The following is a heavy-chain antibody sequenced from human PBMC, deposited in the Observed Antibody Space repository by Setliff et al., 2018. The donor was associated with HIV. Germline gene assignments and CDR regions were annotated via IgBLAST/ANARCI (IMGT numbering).Heavy chain of an antibody. CDR3: ASLFHDTSAPWLYYFDY. CDR1: GGSISGYY. J-gene: IGHJ4*02. Sequence: SETLSLTCSVPGGSISGYYWSWIRQPAGKGLEWIGLIYTSGRTNYNPSLKSRVAISVDRSKNQFSLNLSSVTAADTALYYCASLFHDTSAPWLYYFDYWGQGTLVTVSS. V-gene: IGHV4-4*07. CDR2: IYTSGRT. D-gene: IGHD3-22*01.